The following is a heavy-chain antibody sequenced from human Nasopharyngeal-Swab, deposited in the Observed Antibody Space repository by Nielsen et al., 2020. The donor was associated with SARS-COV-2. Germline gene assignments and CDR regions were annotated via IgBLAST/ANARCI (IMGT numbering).Heavy chain of an antibody. D-gene: IGHD2-2*01. Sequence: GESLKISCAASGFTFSTYWMHWVRQAPGKGLVWVSRINSEGSSTTYADSVKDRFTISRDNAENTLSLQMNSLRVEDTAVYYCARDLDCSSSDCYLDAFDIWGQGTAVTVSS. J-gene: IGHJ3*02. V-gene: IGHV3-74*01. CDR1: GFTFSTYW. CDR2: INSEGSST. CDR3: ARDLDCSSSDCYLDAFDI.